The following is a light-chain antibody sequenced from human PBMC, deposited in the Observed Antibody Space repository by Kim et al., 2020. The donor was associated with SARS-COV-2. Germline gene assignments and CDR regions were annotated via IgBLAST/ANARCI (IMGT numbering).Light chain of an antibody. CDR3: QAWDSSTVV. CDR1: KLGDKY. CDR2: QDS. J-gene: IGLJ2*01. V-gene: IGLV3-1*01. Sequence: SYELTQPPSVSVSPGQTASITCSGDKLGDKYACWYQQKPGQSPMLVIYQDSKWPSGIPERFSGSNSGNTATLTISGTQAMDEADYYCQAWDSSTVVFGGGTQLTVL.